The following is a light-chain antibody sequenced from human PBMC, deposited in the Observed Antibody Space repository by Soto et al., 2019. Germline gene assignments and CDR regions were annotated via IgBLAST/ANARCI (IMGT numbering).Light chain of an antibody. CDR3: QQRSNWPVT. J-gene: IGKJ1*01. Sequence: EIVLTQSPATLSLSPGEGATLSCRASQSVSSYLAWYQQKPGQAPRLLIYDASNRATGIPARFSGSGSGTAFTLIISRLAPEDFAVYYCQQRSNWPVTFGLGTKVEV. V-gene: IGKV3-11*01. CDR2: DAS. CDR1: QSVSSY.